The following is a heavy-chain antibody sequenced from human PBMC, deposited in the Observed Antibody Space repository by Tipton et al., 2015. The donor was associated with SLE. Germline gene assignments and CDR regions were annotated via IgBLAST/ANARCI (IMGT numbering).Heavy chain of an antibody. CDR3: ARDGEMATISYFYYGMDV. CDR2: IYYDGST. J-gene: IGHJ6*02. Sequence: LRLSCAVYGGSLGGHYWGWIRQPPGKGLEWIGNIYYDGSTYSNPSLKSRVTISVDTSKNQFSLKLTSVTAADTAVYYCARDGEMATISYFYYGMDVWGQGTTVTVSS. D-gene: IGHD5-24*01. V-gene: IGHV4-34*01. CDR1: GGSLGGHY.